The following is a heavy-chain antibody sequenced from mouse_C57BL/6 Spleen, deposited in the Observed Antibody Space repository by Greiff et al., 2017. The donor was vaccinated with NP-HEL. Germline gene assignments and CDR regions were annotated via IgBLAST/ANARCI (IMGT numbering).Heavy chain of an antibody. Sequence: EVQLVESGGGLVKPGGSLKLSCAASGFTFSSYAMSWVRQTPEKRLEWVATISDGGSYTYYSDNVKGRFTISRDNAKNNLYLQMSHLKSEDTAMYYCARGWLHPYYAMDYWGQGTSVTVSS. D-gene: IGHD2-3*01. V-gene: IGHV5-4*01. CDR3: ARGWLHPYYAMDY. J-gene: IGHJ4*01. CDR1: GFTFSSYA. CDR2: ISDGGSYT.